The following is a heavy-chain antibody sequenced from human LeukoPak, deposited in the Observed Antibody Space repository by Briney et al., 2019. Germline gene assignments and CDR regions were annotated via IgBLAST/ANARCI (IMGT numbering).Heavy chain of an antibody. CDR3: ALYSSTWY. CDR2: INPTGGST. V-gene: IGHV1-46*01. Sequence: ASVKVSCKASGYTFTSYGISWVRQAPGQGLEWMGIINPTGGSTTYAQKFQSRVTMTRDTSTSTVFMEVNSLRSEDTAVYYCALYSSTWYWGQGTLVTVSS. CDR1: GYTFTSYG. D-gene: IGHD6-13*01. J-gene: IGHJ4*02.